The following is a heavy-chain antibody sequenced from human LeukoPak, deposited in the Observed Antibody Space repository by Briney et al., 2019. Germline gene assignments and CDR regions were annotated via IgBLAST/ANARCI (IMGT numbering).Heavy chain of an antibody. CDR3: ARMTTGHDY. J-gene: IGHJ4*02. V-gene: IGHV4-34*01. Sequence: SETLSLTCGVSGTSSTSYYWSWIRQTPGKGLEWIGEVNHSGYTNMNPSLKSRVTISVDTSKNQFSLMMTSVTAADTAVYFCARMTTGHDYWGQGILVTVSS. CDR2: VNHSGYT. D-gene: IGHD4-17*01. CDR1: GTSSTSYY.